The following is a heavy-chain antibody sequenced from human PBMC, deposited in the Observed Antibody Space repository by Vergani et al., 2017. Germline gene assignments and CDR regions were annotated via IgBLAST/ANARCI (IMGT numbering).Heavy chain of an antibody. D-gene: IGHD2-2*01. V-gene: IGHV3-23*01. CDR2: INNNSGWT. CDR3: AKVCGSSSCPYGGGAFDV. Sequence: QLLESGAGLIQPGRSLRLSCAASGFTFNSYAMTWVRQAQGKGLEWVSGINNNSGWTYYADSVKGRCTISRDNSKNTLYLQMTDLRAEDTATYYCAKVCGSSSCPYGGGAFDVWGHGTMVTVSS. CDR1: GFTFNSYA. J-gene: IGHJ3*01.